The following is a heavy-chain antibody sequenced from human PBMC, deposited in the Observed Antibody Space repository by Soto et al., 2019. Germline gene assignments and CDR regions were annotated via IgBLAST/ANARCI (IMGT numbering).Heavy chain of an antibody. V-gene: IGHV1-18*01. Sequence: GASVKGSCKASGYTFTSYGISWVRQAPGQGLEWMGWISAYNGNTNYAQKLQGRVTMTTDTSTSTAYMELRSLRSDDTAVYYCARDKARGLDYYYYYGMDVWGQGTTVTVSS. CDR3: ARDKARGLDYYYYYGMDV. CDR2: ISAYNGNT. J-gene: IGHJ6*02. CDR1: GYTFTSYG. D-gene: IGHD3-16*01.